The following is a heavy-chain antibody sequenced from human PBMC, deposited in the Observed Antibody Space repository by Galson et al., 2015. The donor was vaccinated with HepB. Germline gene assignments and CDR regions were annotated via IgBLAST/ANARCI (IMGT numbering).Heavy chain of an antibody. V-gene: IGHV1-2*06. CDR3: ARDRQEDYSNYVGLWWLDP. CDR2: INPNSGGT. CDR1: GYTFTGYY. D-gene: IGHD4-11*01. J-gene: IGHJ5*02. Sequence: SVKVSCKASGYTFTGYYMHWVRQAPGQGLEWMGRINPNSGGTNYAQKFQGSVTMTRDTSISTAYMELSRLRSDDTAVYYCARDRQEDYSNYVGLWWLDPWGQGTLVTVSS.